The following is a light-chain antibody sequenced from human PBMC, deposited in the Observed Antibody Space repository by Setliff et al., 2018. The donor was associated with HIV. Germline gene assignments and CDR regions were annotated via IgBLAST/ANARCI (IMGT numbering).Light chain of an antibody. Sequence: QSVLTQTPSASGTPGQGVTTSCSGGSSNIGANTVNWYQQLPGTAPKLLMYSDNQRPSGVPDRFSGSKSGTSASLAISGLQSEDEADYYCATWDDSLNGRVFGTGTKVTVL. J-gene: IGLJ1*01. V-gene: IGLV1-44*01. CDR2: SDN. CDR3: ATWDDSLNGRV. CDR1: SSNIGANT.